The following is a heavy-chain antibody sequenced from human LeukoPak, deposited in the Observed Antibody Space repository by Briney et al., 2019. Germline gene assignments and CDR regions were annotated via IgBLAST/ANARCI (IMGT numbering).Heavy chain of an antibody. CDR2: INPSGGST. CDR3: ATPRIVGATRSQDFDY. CDR1: GYTFTSYY. V-gene: IGHV1-46*01. D-gene: IGHD1-26*01. Sequence: ASVKVSCKASGYTFTSYYMHWVRQAPGQGLEWMGIINPSGGSTSYAQKFQGRVTMTEDTSTDTAYMELSSLRSEDTAVYYCATPRIVGATRSQDFDYWGQGTLVTVSS. J-gene: IGHJ4*02.